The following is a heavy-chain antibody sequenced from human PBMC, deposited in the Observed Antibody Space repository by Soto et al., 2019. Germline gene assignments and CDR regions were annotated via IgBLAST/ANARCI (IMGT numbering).Heavy chain of an antibody. V-gene: IGHV1-69*01. CDR2: IIPMFGTA. J-gene: IGHJ6*02. D-gene: IGHD7-27*01. CDR1: GGSFKNLN. Sequence: QVQLVQSGAEVKKPGSSVKVSCKASGGSFKNLNFNWVRQAPGQGLEWMGGIIPMFGTADYAQRFQGRVTITADASTSTTYLELSGLRSEDTAVYYCARDETGDSYYYYYGMDVWGQGTTVTVSS. CDR3: ARDETGDSYYYYYGMDV.